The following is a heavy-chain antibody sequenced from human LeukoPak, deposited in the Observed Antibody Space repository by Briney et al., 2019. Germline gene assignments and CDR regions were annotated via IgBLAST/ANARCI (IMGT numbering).Heavy chain of an antibody. D-gene: IGHD3-22*01. J-gene: IGHJ4*02. V-gene: IGHV1-2*02. CDR3: ARAYYYDSSGYYYGPPYYFDY. Sequence: ASVKVSCKASGYTFTGYYMHWVRQAPGQGREWMGWINPNSGGTNYAQKFQGRVTMTRDTSISTAYIELSRLRSDDTAVYYCARAYYYDSSGYYYGPPYYFDYWGQGTLVTVSS. CDR1: GYTFTGYY. CDR2: INPNSGGT.